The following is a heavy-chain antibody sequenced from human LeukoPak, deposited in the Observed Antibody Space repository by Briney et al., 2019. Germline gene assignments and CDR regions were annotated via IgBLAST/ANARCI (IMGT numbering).Heavy chain of an antibody. J-gene: IGHJ3*02. V-gene: IGHV1-24*01. D-gene: IGHD3-10*01. CDR1: GYRLAELS. CDR2: VNPEDGKT. Sequence: ASVKVSCKISGYRLAELSMTWVRQAPGRGLEWMGGVNPEDGKTLYAQKFQGRVIMTEDTSTDTAYMELSRLRSDDTAIYFCANGPVXFGFDIWGQGTLVTVSS. CDR3: ANGPVXFGFDI.